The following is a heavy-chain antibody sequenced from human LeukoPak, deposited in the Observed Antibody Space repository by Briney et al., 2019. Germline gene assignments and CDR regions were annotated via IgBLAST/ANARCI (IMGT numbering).Heavy chain of an antibody. D-gene: IGHD2-2*01. CDR2: ISTAGSTK. J-gene: IGHJ4*02. Sequence: GGSLRLSCAASGFPFSTHSMHWVRQAPGKGLEWVSYISTAGSTKYYAESVKGRFTISRDNAKDSLYLQMNSLRVEDTAVYFCARGGPARSWVYWGQGTLVTVSS. CDR3: ARGGPARSWVY. V-gene: IGHV3-48*04. CDR1: GFPFSTHS.